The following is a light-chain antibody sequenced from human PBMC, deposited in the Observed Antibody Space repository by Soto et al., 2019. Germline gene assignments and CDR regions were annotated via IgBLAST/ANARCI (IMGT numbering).Light chain of an antibody. CDR2: QDS. Sequence: SYELTQPPSVSVSPGQTASITCSGDKLGDKYVCWYQQKPGQSPVLVIYQDSKRPSGIPERFSGSNSGNTATLTISGTQAMDEADYYCQAWDSSTACVLGTGTQLTVL. CDR1: KLGDKY. V-gene: IGLV3-1*01. CDR3: QAWDSSTACV. J-gene: IGLJ1*01.